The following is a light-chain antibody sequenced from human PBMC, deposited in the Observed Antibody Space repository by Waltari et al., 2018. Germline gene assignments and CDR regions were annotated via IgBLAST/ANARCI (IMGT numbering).Light chain of an antibody. CDR1: QNIYSW. J-gene: IGKJ5*01. CDR2: AAS. CDR3: QQANSFPIT. Sequence: DIQMTQSPSSVSASVGDRVTITCRASQNIYSWLAWYQQKPGKAPKLLIFAASSLQSGVPSRFSGRRSGTDFTLTINDLQPEDFATYYCQQANSFPITFGQGTRLEIK. V-gene: IGKV1D-12*01.